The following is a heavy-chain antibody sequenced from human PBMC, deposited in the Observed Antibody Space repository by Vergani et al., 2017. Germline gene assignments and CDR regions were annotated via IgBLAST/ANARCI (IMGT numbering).Heavy chain of an antibody. CDR2: ISWNSGSI. J-gene: IGHJ4*02. CDR3: AKDEPSDGGFDY. D-gene: IGHD2-21*02. CDR1: GFTFDDYA. Sequence: EVQLVESGGGLVQPGRSLRLSCAASGFTFDDYAMHWVRQAPGKGLEWVSGISWNSGSIGYADSVKGRFTISRDNAKNSLYLQMNSLRAEDTAVYYCAKDEPSDGGFDYWGQGTLVTVSS. V-gene: IGHV3-9*01.